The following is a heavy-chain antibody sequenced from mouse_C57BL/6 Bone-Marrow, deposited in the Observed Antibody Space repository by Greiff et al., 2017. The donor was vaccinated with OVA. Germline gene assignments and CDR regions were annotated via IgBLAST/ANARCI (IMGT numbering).Heavy chain of an antibody. CDR1: GYTFTSYG. V-gene: IGHV1-81*01. CDR3: ARRDYYGSSYGGYWYFDV. D-gene: IGHD1-1*01. CDR2: IYPRSGNT. Sequence: VQLQQSGAELARPGASVKLSCKASGYTFTSYGISWVKQRTGQGLEWIGEIYPRSGNTYYNEKFKGKATLTADKSSSTAYMELRSLTSEDSAVYFCARRDYYGSSYGGYWYFDVWGTGTTVTVSS. J-gene: IGHJ1*03.